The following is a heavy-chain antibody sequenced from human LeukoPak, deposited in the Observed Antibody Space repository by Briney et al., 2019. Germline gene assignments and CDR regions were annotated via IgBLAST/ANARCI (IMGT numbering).Heavy chain of an antibody. V-gene: IGHV4-38-2*02. Sequence: SKTLSLTCVVSGFSISSGYYWGWIRQPPGKGLEWIVNIHVSGTTFYNSSLNSRVAISIDTSKNQFSLKLSSVTAADTAVYCAREAERRIVNWGRGTLVTVSS. CDR2: IHVSGTT. J-gene: IGHJ4*02. CDR3: AREAERRIVN. D-gene: IGHD1-1*01. CDR1: GFSISSGYY.